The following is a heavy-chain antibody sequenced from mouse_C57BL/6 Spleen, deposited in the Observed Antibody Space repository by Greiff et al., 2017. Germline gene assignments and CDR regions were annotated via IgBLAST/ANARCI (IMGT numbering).Heavy chain of an antibody. CDR2: IYPGSGNT. CDR3: ARSGEGGFAY. V-gene: IGHV1-76*01. CDR1: GYTFTDYY. Sequence: VKLVESGAELVRPGASVKLSCKASGYTFTDYYINWVKQRPGQGLEWIARIYPGSGNTYYNEKFKGKATLTAEKSSSTAYMQLSSLTSEDSAVYFCARSGEGGFAYWGQGTLVTGSA. D-gene: IGHD3-1*01. J-gene: IGHJ3*01.